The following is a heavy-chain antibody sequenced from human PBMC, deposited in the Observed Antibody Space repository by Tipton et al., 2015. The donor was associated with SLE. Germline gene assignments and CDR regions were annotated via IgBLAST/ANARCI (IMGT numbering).Heavy chain of an antibody. D-gene: IGHD6-19*01. CDR3: ARAGYSSGWYGSDDAFDI. CDR2: IYTSGST. CDR1: GASINSNF. J-gene: IGHJ3*02. V-gene: IGHV4-4*09. Sequence: TLSLTCTVSGASINSNFWSWIRQPAGKGLEWIGYIYTSGSTNYNPSLKSRVTISVDTSKNQFSLKLSSVTAADTAVYYCARAGYSSGWYGSDDAFDIWGQGTMVTVSS.